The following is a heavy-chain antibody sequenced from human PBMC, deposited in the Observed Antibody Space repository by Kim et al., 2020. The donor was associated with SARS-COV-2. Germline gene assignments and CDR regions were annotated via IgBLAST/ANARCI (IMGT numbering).Heavy chain of an antibody. J-gene: IGHJ5*01. Sequence: SVKVSCKASGGTFNNIDFNWVRQAPGQGLEWMGELNPVYHSPNYAQKFQGRVTITADESTNTAYVELSGLRSEDTAVYFCALPSW. CDR3: ALPS. CDR1: GGTFNNID. CDR2: LNPVYHSP. V-gene: IGHV1-69*13.